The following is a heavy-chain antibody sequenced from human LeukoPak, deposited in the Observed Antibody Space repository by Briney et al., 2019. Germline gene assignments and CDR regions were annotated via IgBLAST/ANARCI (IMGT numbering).Heavy chain of an antibody. CDR2: INPNSGGT. J-gene: IGHJ5*02. V-gene: IGHV1-2*02. Sequence: ASVKVSCKASGYTFTGYYMHWVRQAPGQGLEWMGWINPNSGGTNYAQKFQGRVTMTRDTSISTAYMELSRLRSDDTAVYYCARVNPILTGHPLDPWGQGTLVTVSS. D-gene: IGHD3-9*01. CDR3: ARVNPILTGHPLDP. CDR1: GYTFTGYY.